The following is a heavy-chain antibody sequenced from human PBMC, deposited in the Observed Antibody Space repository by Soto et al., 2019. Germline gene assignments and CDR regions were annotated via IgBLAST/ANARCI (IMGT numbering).Heavy chain of an antibody. D-gene: IGHD1-1*01. CDR3: AIPPNWNSLDV. CDR2: IYYSGST. Sequence: QLQLQESGPGLVKPSETLSLTCTVSGGSISSSSYYWGWIRQPPGKGLEWIGSIYYSGSTYYNPSLKSRVTISVDTSKNQFSLKLSSVTAADTAVYYCAIPPNWNSLDVWGKGTTVTVSS. CDR1: GGSISSSSYY. J-gene: IGHJ6*04. V-gene: IGHV4-39*01.